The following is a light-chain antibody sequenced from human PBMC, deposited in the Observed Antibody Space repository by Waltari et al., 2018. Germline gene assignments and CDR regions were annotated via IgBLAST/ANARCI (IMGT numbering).Light chain of an antibody. CDR2: GAS. CDR3: QQYNNWPPWP. V-gene: IGKV3-15*01. Sequence: EIVMTQSPATLSVSPGERAKLTCRARQGVSSNLAWYQQKPRQAPRLLIYGASTRATGIPARFSGSGSGTEFTLTNSVLHSEDVAVYYCQQYNNWPPWPFEEGTKVEIK. CDR1: QGVSSN. J-gene: IGKJ1*01.